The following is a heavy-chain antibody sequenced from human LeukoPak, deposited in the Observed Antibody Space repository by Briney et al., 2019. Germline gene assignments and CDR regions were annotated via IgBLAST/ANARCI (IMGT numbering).Heavy chain of an antibody. D-gene: IGHD2-21*02. J-gene: IGHJ3*02. CDR1: GGSLSGGDYY. CDR3: ARRKLTVAVTAMSQTFDI. V-gene: IGHV4-30-4*01. Sequence: SETLSLTCTVSGGSLSGGDYYWSWIRQSPGKGLEWIGYILHSGRSRSNPSLKGRGAMSVDTSKNQISLKLNSVTAADTAVYYCARRKLTVAVTAMSQTFDIWGQGTMVTVSS. CDR2: ILHSGRS.